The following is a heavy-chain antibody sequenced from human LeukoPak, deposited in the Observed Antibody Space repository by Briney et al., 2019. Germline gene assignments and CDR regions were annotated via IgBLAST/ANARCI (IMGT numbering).Heavy chain of an antibody. V-gene: IGHV1-69*13. CDR1: GGTFSSYA. Sequence: GASVKVSCKASGGTFSSYAISWVRQAPGQGLEWMGGIIPIFGTANYAQKFQGGVTITADESTSTAYMELSSLRSEDTAVYCGANGLFAAPGRHYYYYYMDVWGQGTPVTVSS. J-gene: IGHJ6*03. CDR3: ANGLFAAPGRHYYYYYMDV. CDR2: IIPIFGTA. D-gene: IGHD3-10*02.